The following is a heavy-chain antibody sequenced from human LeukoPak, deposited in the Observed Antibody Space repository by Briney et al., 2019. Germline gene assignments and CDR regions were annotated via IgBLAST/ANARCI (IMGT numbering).Heavy chain of an antibody. Sequence: GGSLRLSCAASGFAFSSYTMSWVRQAPGKGLEWVSTITTSDGNTYYADSVEGRFTVSRDNSKNTLFLQMNSLRAEDTAVYYCAKDGGLWVSAHWGDSWGRGTLVTVSS. V-gene: IGHV3-23*01. CDR1: GFAFSSYT. CDR2: ITTSDGNT. CDR3: AKDGGLWVSAHWGDS. D-gene: IGHD7-27*01. J-gene: IGHJ4*02.